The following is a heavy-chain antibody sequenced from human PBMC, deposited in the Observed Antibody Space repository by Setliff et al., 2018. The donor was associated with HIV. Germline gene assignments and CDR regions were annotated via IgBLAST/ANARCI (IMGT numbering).Heavy chain of an antibody. CDR2: IHEKGHT. CDR3: ARHRQWHLLPDH. Sequence: KASETLSLTCTVSGGPISTDHNWGWFRQPPGKGLEWIAGIHEKGHTYYHPSLKSRVTILMDTYNKQFSVRLRSVTAAGTATYYCARHRQWHLLPDHWGQGVWVTVSS. CDR1: GGPISTDHN. V-gene: IGHV4-39*01. J-gene: IGHJ4*02. D-gene: IGHD6-19*01.